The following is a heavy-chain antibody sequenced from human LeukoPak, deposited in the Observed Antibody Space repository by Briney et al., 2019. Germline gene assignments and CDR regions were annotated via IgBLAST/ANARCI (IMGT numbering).Heavy chain of an antibody. V-gene: IGHV3-48*01. Sequence: GGSLRLSCAASGFTFSSYSMNWVRQAPGEGLEWASYISSLSGTIYYADSVKGRFTISRDNAKNSLYLQMDSLRAEDTAVYYCARGTDEAAGSNWGQGTLVTVSS. CDR1: GFTFSSYS. D-gene: IGHD6-13*01. CDR2: ISSLSGTI. J-gene: IGHJ4*02. CDR3: ARGTDEAAGSN.